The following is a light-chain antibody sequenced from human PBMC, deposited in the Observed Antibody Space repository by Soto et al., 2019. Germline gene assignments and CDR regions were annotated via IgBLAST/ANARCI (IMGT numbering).Light chain of an antibody. J-gene: IGKJ5*01. V-gene: IGKV3-11*01. CDR3: QQRSNWPSIT. CDR1: QSVSSY. CDR2: DAS. Sequence: EIVLTQSPATLSLSPGERATLSCRASQSVSSYLAWYQQKPGQAPRLLIYDASNRATGIPARFSGSGSGTDFTLTISSLEPEDFAVYYCQQRSNWPSITFGQGTRRDLK.